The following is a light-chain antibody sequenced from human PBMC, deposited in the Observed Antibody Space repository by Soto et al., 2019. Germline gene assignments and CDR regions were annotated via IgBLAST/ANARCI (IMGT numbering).Light chain of an antibody. Sequence: EIVLTQSPGTLSLSPGERATLSCRASQNVNSNHIAWYQQTPGQAPRLLIYGPSSRATGIPERFSGSGSGTDFTLTISRLEPEDFAVYFCHQFGSSPQTFSHGTKVEIK. CDR3: HQFGSSPQT. J-gene: IGKJ1*01. CDR2: GPS. V-gene: IGKV3-20*01. CDR1: QNVNSNH.